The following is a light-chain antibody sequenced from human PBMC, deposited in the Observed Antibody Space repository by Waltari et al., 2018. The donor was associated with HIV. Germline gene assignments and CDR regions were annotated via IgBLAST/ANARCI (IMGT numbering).Light chain of an antibody. CDR3: CSCPRSGIRYV. CDR1: SSNVGSDYL. Sequence: QSALTPPASVSGSPGQSITISCTGPSSNVGSDYLVSWYQQHPGEAPKLIIYEVTKRPSGVSNRFSGSKSGNTASLTISGLQAEDEADYYCCSCPRSGIRYVFGTGTKVTVL. J-gene: IGLJ1*01. CDR2: EVT. V-gene: IGLV2-23*02.